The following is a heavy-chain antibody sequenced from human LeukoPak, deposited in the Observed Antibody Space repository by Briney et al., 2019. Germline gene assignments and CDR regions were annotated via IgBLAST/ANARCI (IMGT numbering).Heavy chain of an antibody. CDR2: ISYDGSNK. J-gene: IGHJ4*02. Sequence: GRSLRLSCAASGFTFSSYAMHWFRQAPGKGLEWVAVISYDGSNKYYADSVKGRFTISRDNSKNTLYLQMNSLRAEDTAVYYCARDGYYSYYFDYWGQGTLVTVSS. D-gene: IGHD1-26*01. CDR1: GFTFSSYA. CDR3: ARDGYYSYYFDY. V-gene: IGHV3-30-3*01.